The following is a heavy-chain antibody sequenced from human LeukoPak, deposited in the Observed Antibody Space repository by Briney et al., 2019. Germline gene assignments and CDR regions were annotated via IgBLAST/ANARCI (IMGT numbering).Heavy chain of an antibody. V-gene: IGHV3-48*01. CDR1: GFTFSSYS. Sequence: GGSLRLSCAASGFTFSSYSMNWVRQAPGKGLEWVSYISSSSSTIYYADSVKGRFTISRDNAKNSLYLQMNSLRAEDTAVYYCARDHGGSYMVFDYWGQGTLVTVSS. CDR2: ISSSSSTI. CDR3: ARDHGGSYMVFDY. J-gene: IGHJ4*02. D-gene: IGHD1-26*01.